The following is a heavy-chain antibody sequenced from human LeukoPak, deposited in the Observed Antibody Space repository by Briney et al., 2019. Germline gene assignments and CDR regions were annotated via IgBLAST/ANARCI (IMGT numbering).Heavy chain of an antibody. Sequence: SVKVSCKASGGTFSSYAISWVRQAPGQGLEWMGGIIPIFGTANYAQKFQGRVTITADESTSTAYMELSSLRSEDTAVYYCARGTVGGSYFDYWGQGTLVTVSS. J-gene: IGHJ4*02. CDR1: GGTFSSYA. D-gene: IGHD1-26*01. CDR3: ARGTVGGSYFDY. CDR2: IIPIFGTA. V-gene: IGHV1-69*13.